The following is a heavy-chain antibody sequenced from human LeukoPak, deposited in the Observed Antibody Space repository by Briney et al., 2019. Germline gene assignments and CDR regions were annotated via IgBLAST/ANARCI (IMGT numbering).Heavy chain of an antibody. CDR2: ISYDGSNK. Sequence: GRSLRLSCAASGFTFSSYAMHWFRQAPGKGLEGVAGISYDGSNKYYANSVKGRFTISRDKSKNTLYLQMNSLRAEDTAVYYCARADIVVVPAAIMAGFFDYWGQGTLVTVSS. CDR1: GFTFSSYA. D-gene: IGHD2-2*02. CDR3: ARADIVVVPAAIMAGFFDY. V-gene: IGHV3-30*04. J-gene: IGHJ4*02.